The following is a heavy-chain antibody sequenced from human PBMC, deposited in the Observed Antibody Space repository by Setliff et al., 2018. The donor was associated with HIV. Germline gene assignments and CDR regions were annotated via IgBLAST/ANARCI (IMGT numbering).Heavy chain of an antibody. J-gene: IGHJ4*02. Sequence: WIRHHPGKGLEWIGYIYYTGSTYFNPSLKSRLTLSIDTSKNQFSLKLSSVTAADTAVYYCARDRYAGEIDYWGQGTLVTVSS. CDR2: IYYTGST. D-gene: IGHD3-10*01. V-gene: IGHV4-31*02. CDR3: ARDRYAGEIDY.